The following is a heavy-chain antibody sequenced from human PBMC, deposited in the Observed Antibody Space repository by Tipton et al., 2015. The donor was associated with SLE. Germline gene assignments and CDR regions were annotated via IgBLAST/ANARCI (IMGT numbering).Heavy chain of an antibody. CDR1: GFPFRSYS. CDR2: ISSSSTYI. D-gene: IGHD6-19*01. J-gene: IGHJ4*02. CDR3: ARGRGAVAGPLV. V-gene: IGHV3-21*03. Sequence: SLRLSCAASGFPFRSYSMNWVRQAPGKGLEWVSSISSSSTYIYYADSVKGRFTISRDNAKNSLYLQMNSLRAEDTAVYYCARGRGAVAGPLVWGQGTLVTVSS.